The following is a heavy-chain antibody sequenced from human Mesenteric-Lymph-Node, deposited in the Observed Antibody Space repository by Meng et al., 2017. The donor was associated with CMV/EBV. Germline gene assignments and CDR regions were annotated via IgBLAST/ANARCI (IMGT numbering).Heavy chain of an antibody. CDR1: GYTFTSYG. D-gene: IGHD2-15*01. CDR2: ISAYNGNT. V-gene: IGHV1-18*01. J-gene: IGHJ6*02. CDR3: ARKETPNYYYYYGMDV. Sequence: ASVKVSCKASGYTFTSYGISWVRQAPGQGLEWMGWISAYNGNTNYAQKLQGRVTMTTDTSTSTAYMELRSLRSDDTAVYYCARKETPNYYYYYGMDVWGQGTTVTVSS.